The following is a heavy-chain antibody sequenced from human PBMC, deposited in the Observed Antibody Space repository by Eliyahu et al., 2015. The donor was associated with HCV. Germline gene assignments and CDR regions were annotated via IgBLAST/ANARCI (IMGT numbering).Heavy chain of an antibody. Sequence: QVQLQESGPGLVKPSQTLSLTCTVSGGSISSGDYYWSWIRQPPGKGLEWIGYIYYSGSTYYNPSLKSRVTISVDTSKNQFSLKLSSVTAADTAVYYCAREGDGYIYGAVDIKNTPYYFDYWGQGTLVTVSS. V-gene: IGHV4-30-4*01. CDR1: GGSISSGDYY. CDR2: IYYSGST. J-gene: IGHJ4*02. D-gene: IGHD5-24*01. CDR3: AREGDGYIYGAVDIKNTPYYFDY.